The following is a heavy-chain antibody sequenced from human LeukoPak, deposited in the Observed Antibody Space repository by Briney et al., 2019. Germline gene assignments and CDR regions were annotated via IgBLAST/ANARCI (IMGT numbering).Heavy chain of an antibody. CDR3: ASILRSSSGYYFDY. D-gene: IGHD3-10*01. CDR2: IYSGDTT. J-gene: IGHJ4*02. Sequence: GVSLRLSCAASGFTVSTNYMSWVRQAPGKGLEWVSVIYSGDTTFYADSVGGKFTISRDNSKNTLYLQMNSLRAEDTAVYYCASILRSSSGYYFDYWGQGTLVTVSS. CDR1: GFTVSTNY. V-gene: IGHV3-66*01.